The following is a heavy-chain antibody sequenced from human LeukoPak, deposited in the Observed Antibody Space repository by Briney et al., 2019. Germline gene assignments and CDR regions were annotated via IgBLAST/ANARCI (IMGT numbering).Heavy chain of an antibody. CDR2: IYHSGST. J-gene: IGHJ4*02. D-gene: IGHD3-9*01. CDR1: GGSISSGGYS. V-gene: IGHV4-30-2*01. Sequence: SETLSLTCAVSGGSISSGGYSWSWIRQPPGKGLEWIGYIYHSGSTYYNPFLKSRVTISVDRSKNQFSLKLSSVTAADTAVYYCARTYYDILTGYSYFDYWGQGTLVTVSS. CDR3: ARTYYDILTGYSYFDY.